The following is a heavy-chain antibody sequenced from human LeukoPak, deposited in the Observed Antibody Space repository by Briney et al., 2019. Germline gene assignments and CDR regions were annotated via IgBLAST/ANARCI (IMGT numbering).Heavy chain of an antibody. CDR3: ARPWGLIAAAASPLFDY. J-gene: IGHJ4*02. CDR2: ISSSSSYI. CDR1: GFTFSSYS. V-gene: IGHV3-21*01. D-gene: IGHD6-13*01. Sequence: GGSLRLSCAASGFTFSSYSMNWVRQAPGKGLEWVSSISSSSSYIYYADSVKGRFTISRDNAKNSLYLQMNSLRAEDTAVYYCARPWGLIAAAASPLFDYWGQGTLVTVSS.